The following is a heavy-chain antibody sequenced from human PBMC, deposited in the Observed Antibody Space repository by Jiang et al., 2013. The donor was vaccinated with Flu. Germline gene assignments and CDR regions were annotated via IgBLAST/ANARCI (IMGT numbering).Heavy chain of an antibody. D-gene: IGHD6-13*01. V-gene: IGHV4-39*01. J-gene: IGHJ4*02. CDR3: ARHWVESSSWYKRSGPTFDY. Sequence: PGLVKPSETLSLTCTVSGGSISGSSYYWGWIRQPPGKGLEWIGSIYYSGSTYYNPSLKSRVTISVDTSKNQFSLKLSSVTAADTAVYYCARHWVESSSWYKRSGPTFDYWGQGTLVTVSS. CDR2: IYYSGST. CDR1: GGSISGSSYY.